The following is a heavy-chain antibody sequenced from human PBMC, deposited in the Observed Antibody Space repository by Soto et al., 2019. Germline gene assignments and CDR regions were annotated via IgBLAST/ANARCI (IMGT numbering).Heavy chain of an antibody. Sequence: PGGSLRLSCAASGFTFSSCAMHWVRQAPGKGLEWVAVISYDGSNKYYADSVKGRFTISRDNSKNTLYLQMNSLRAEDTAVYYCARGFLRFLEWSGFDYWGQGTLVTVSS. CDR2: ISYDGSNK. J-gene: IGHJ4*02. D-gene: IGHD3-3*01. CDR1: GFTFSSCA. CDR3: ARGFLRFLEWSGFDY. V-gene: IGHV3-30-3*01.